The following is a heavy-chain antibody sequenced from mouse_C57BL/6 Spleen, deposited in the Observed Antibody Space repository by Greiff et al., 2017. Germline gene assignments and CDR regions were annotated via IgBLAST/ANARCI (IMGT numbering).Heavy chain of an antibody. D-gene: IGHD1-1*01. CDR2: IDPSDSYT. Sequence: QVQLQQPGAELVMPGASVKLSCKASGYTFTSYWMHWVKQRPGQGLEWIGEIDPSDSYTNYNQKFKGKSTLTVDKSSSTAYMQVSSLTSEDSAVYDCAKYYGSSLSYWGQGTLVTVSA. V-gene: IGHV1-69*01. CDR3: AKYYGSSLSY. CDR1: GYTFTSYW. J-gene: IGHJ3*01.